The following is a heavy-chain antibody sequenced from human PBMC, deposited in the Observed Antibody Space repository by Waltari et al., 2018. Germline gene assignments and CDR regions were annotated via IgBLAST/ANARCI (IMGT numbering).Heavy chain of an antibody. D-gene: IGHD2-21*01. V-gene: IGHV5-51*01. CDR3: ARQGDCGCDCSYDAFDI. Sequence: EVQLVQSGAEVKKPGESLKISCKGSGYSFTSYWIGWVRQMPGKGLEWMGIISPGDSDTRYSPSFTGQVTISADTSISTAYLQWSSLKASDTAMYYCARQGDCGCDCSYDAFDIWGQGTMVTVSS. J-gene: IGHJ3*02. CDR2: ISPGDSDT. CDR1: GYSFTSYW.